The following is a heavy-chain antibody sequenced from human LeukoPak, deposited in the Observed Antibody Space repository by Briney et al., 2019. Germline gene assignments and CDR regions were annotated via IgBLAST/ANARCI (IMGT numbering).Heavy chain of an antibody. V-gene: IGHV4-38-2*02. D-gene: IGHD1-26*01. CDR3: ARVGVGATLWYFDL. J-gene: IGHJ2*01. CDR2: IYHSGST. Sequence: SETLSLTCTVSGGSISSYYWGWIRQPPGKGLEWIGSIYHSGSTYYNPSLKSRVTISVDTSKNQFSLKLSSVTAADTAVYYCARVGVGATLWYFDLWGRGTLVTVSS. CDR1: GGSISSYY.